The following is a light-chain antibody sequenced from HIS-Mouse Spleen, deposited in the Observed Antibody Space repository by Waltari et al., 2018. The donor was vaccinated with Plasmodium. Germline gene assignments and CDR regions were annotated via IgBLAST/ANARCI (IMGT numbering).Light chain of an antibody. CDR1: SSDVGGYNY. V-gene: IGLV2-11*01. CDR2: DFS. Sequence: QSALTQPPSVSGSPGQSVTISCTGTSSDVGGYNYVSWYQQHPCKAPILMNYDFSKRASRVPDRFAGSKSGNTASLTISGLQAEDEADYYCCSYAGSYPVFGGGTKLTVL. J-gene: IGLJ2*01. CDR3: CSYAGSYPV.